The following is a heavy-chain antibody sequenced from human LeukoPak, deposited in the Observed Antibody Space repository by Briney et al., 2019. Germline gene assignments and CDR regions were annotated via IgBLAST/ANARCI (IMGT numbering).Heavy chain of an antibody. J-gene: IGHJ3*02. D-gene: IGHD1-26*01. Sequence: GGSLRLSCAASVFTFSSYWMSWVRPAPGKGLEWMVTLKTDSSEKYFVDSGKGRFIISRDNAKNSLYLQMNRLRAEDTAVYHCARGEQAAFDIWGQGTMVTVSA. CDR2: LKTDSSEK. V-gene: IGHV3-7*01. CDR3: ARGEQAAFDI. CDR1: VFTFSSYW.